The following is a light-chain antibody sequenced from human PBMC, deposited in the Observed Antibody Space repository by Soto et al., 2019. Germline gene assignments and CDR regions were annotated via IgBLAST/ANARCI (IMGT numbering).Light chain of an antibody. CDR1: QSVSSY. CDR2: DAS. J-gene: IGKJ1*01. V-gene: IGKV3-11*01. Sequence: EIVLTQSPATLSLSPGERATLSCRASQSVSSYLAWYQQKPGQAPRLLIYDASNRATGIPARFSGSGSETDFTLTISSLKPEDFALYYCQQRSNWPRFGQGTKAEIK. CDR3: QQRSNWPR.